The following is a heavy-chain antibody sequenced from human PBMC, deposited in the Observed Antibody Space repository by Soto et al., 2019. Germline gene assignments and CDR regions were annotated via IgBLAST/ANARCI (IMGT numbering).Heavy chain of an antibody. V-gene: IGHV1-69*13. J-gene: IGHJ6*02. CDR1: GGTFSSYA. D-gene: IGHD5-12*01. CDR3: ARALGYSGYAGMDV. Sequence: GASVKVSCKASGGTFSSYAISWVRQAPGQGLEWMGGIIPIFGTANYAQKFQGRVTITADESTSTAYMELSSLRSDDTAVYYCARALGYSGYAGMDVWGQGTTVTVSS. CDR2: IIPIFGTA.